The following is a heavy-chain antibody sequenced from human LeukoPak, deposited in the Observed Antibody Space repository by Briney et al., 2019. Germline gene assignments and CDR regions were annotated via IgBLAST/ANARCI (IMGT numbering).Heavy chain of an antibody. D-gene: IGHD3-10*01. CDR3: ARQGSGSLTWFDP. V-gene: IGHV3-21*01. CDR1: GFTFSTYS. Sequence: GGSLRLSCAASGFTFSTYSMNWVRQAPGKGLEWVSSISSSSSYTYYADSVKGRFTISRDNAKNSLYLQMNSLRAEDTAVYYCARQGSGSLTWFDPWGQGSLVTVSS. CDR2: ISSSSSYT. J-gene: IGHJ5*02.